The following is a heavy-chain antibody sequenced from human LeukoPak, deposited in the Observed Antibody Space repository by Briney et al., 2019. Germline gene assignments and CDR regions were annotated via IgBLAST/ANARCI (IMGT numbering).Heavy chain of an antibody. CDR3: ARVASGVAARYYYYYYMDV. Sequence: GGSLRLSCAASGFTFSSYRMSWVRQAPGKGLEWVANIKQDGSEKYYVDSVKGRFTISRDNAKNSLYLQMNSLRAEDTAVYYCARVASGVAARYYYYYYMDVWGKGTTVTVSS. V-gene: IGHV3-7*01. CDR1: GFTFSSYR. D-gene: IGHD6-6*01. CDR2: IKQDGSEK. J-gene: IGHJ6*03.